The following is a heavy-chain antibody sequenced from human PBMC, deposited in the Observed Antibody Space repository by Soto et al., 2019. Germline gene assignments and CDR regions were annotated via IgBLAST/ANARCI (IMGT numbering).Heavy chain of an antibody. Sequence: QVHLVQSGAEVKKPGDSVKVSCKASGYTFTSYGITWVRQAPGQGLEWMGWISAHNGNTDYAQKLQGRGIVTRDTSTSPAYMELRSLLSDDTAVYYCARGRYGDYWGQGALVTVSS. J-gene: IGHJ4*02. CDR1: GYTFTSYG. CDR2: ISAHNGNT. D-gene: IGHD1-1*01. CDR3: ARGRYGDY. V-gene: IGHV1-18*01.